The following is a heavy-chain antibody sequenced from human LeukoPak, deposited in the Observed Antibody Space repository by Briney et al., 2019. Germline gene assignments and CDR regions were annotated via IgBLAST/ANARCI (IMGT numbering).Heavy chain of an antibody. Sequence: ASVKVSCKASGYTFTSYGISWVRQAPGQGLEWMGWISAYNGNTNYAQKLQGRVTMTRDTSISTAYMELSRLRSDDTAVYYCARVKSSSFPYFYFDYWGQGTLVTVSS. CDR1: GYTFTSYG. CDR2: ISAYNGNT. V-gene: IGHV1-18*01. D-gene: IGHD6-6*01. J-gene: IGHJ4*02. CDR3: ARVKSSSFPYFYFDY.